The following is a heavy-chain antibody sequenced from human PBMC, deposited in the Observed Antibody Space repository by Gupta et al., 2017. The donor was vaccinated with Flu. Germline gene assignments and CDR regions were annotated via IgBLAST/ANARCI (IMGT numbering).Heavy chain of an antibody. CDR1: GYTFTSYG. CDR3: ARSSQLDY. D-gene: IGHD6-13*01. J-gene: IGHJ4*02. CDR2: ISPYHGNT. Sequence: QVQLAQSGAEVKKPGASVKVSCKASGYTFTSYGISWVRQAPGQGLEWMGWISPYHGNTNYAQSFQDRVTMTTVTSTSTAYMELRSLRSDDTAVYYCARSSQLDYWGQGTLVTVSS. V-gene: IGHV1-18*01.